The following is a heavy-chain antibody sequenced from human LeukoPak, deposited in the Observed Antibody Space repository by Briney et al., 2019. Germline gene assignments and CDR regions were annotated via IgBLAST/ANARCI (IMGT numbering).Heavy chain of an antibody. J-gene: IGHJ4*02. D-gene: IGHD3-22*01. CDR1: GGTFSSYI. Sequence: GASVKVSCKASGGTFSSYIISWVRQAPGQGLEWMGRIIPILGIANYAQKFQGRVTITADKSTSTAYMELSSLRSEDTAVYYCARDRADYDSSGYDYWGQGTLVTVSS. CDR2: IIPILGIA. V-gene: IGHV1-69*04. CDR3: ARDRADYDSSGYDY.